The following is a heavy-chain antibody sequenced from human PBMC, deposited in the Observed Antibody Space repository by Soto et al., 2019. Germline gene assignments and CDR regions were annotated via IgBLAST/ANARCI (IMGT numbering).Heavy chain of an antibody. Sequence: EVQLLESGGGLVQPGGSLRLSCAASGFTFSSYAMSWVRQAPGKGLEWVSAISGSGGSTYYADSVKGRFTISRDNSKNTLYLQMNSLRAEDTAVYYCAKDKSCSGGSCYSFIGYFQHWGQGTLVTVSS. CDR1: GFTFSSYA. D-gene: IGHD2-15*01. V-gene: IGHV3-23*01. CDR2: ISGSGGST. J-gene: IGHJ1*01. CDR3: AKDKSCSGGSCYSFIGYFQH.